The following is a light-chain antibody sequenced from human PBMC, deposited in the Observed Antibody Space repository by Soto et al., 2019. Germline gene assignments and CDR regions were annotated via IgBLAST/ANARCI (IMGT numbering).Light chain of an antibody. CDR1: SSNVGTYY. Sequence: QAVLTQPPSASGAPGQRVTISCSGSSSNVGTYYTYWYQRLPGTAPTLLIYSNNQRHSGVPDRFSGYTSGTSASLAISGRRSEDEAEYFCAEWDARLGGYVFGGGTKVTVL. J-gene: IGLJ3*02. V-gene: IGLV1-47*02. CDR2: SNN. CDR3: AEWDARLGGYV.